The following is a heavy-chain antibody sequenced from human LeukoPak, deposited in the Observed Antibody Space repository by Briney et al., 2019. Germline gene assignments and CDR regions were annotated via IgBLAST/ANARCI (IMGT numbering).Heavy chain of an antibody. CDR1: GYTFTSYG. V-gene: IGHV1-2*02. Sequence: GASVKVSCKASGYTFTSYGISWVRQAPGQGLEWMGWINPNSGGTNYAQKFQGRVTMTRDTSISTAYMELSRLRSDDTAVYYCARVGLEYGSGSYSYWGQGTLVSVSS. J-gene: IGHJ4*02. D-gene: IGHD3-10*01. CDR3: ARVGLEYGSGSYSY. CDR2: INPNSGGT.